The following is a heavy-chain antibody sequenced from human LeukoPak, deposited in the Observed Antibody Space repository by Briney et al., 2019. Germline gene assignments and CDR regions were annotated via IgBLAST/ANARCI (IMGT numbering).Heavy chain of an antibody. CDR3: ARGGYYGSGSFPDY. D-gene: IGHD3-10*01. J-gene: IGHJ4*02. CDR2: ISAYNGDT. V-gene: IGHV1-18*01. CDR1: GYSFGSFG. Sequence: ASVKVSCKASGYSFGSFGINWVRQAPGQGLEWMGWISAYNGDTNYAQKLQGRVTTTTDTSTNTAYMDLMSLRSDDTAVYYCARGGYYGSGSFPDYWGQGTLVTVSS.